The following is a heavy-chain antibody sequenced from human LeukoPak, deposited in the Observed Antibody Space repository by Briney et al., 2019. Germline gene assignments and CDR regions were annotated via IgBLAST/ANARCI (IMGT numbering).Heavy chain of an antibody. J-gene: IGHJ4*02. CDR3: AKDIRRWLQSSYFDY. CDR1: GFTFDDYA. D-gene: IGHD5-24*01. V-gene: IGHV3-9*01. CDR2: ISWNSGSI. Sequence: GGCLRLSCAASGFTFDDYAMHWARQAPGKGLEWVSGISWNSGSIGYADSVKGRFTISRDNAKNSLYLQMNSLRAEDTALYYCAKDIRRWLQSSYFDYWGQGTLVTVSS.